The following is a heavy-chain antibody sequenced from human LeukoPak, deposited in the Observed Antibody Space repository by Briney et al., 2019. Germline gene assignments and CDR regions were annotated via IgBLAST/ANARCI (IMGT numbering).Heavy chain of an antibody. CDR2: ISSSSSTI. CDR1: GFTFSSYS. D-gene: IGHD2-15*01. Sequence: GGSLRLSCAASGFTFSSYSMNWVRQAPGKGLEWVSYISSSSSTIYYADSVKGRFTISRDNAKNSLYLQMSSLRAEDTAVYYCAKSGLNRFDYWGQGTLVTVFS. J-gene: IGHJ4*02. CDR3: AKSGLNRFDY. V-gene: IGHV3-48*01.